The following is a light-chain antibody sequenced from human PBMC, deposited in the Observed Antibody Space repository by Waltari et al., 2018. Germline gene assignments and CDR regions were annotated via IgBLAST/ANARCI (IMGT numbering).Light chain of an antibody. CDR3: QQRRSWPLT. Sequence: DIVLTQSPAILSLSPVARASLSCRASQSVSNYLAWYQQKPGQAPTLLIYDTSNRATGIPARFSGSGFGTDFTLTISNLEPEDFAIYYCQQRRSWPLTFGGGTKVEIK. CDR1: QSVSNY. V-gene: IGKV3-11*01. CDR2: DTS. J-gene: IGKJ4*01.